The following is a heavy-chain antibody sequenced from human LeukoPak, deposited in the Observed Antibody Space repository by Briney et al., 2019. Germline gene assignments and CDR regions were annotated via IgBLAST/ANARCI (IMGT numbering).Heavy chain of an antibody. CDR2: ISNSGST. Sequence: SETLSLTCTVSGGSIISYYWSWIRQPPGKGLEWIGYISNSGSTNNNPSLKSRLTMSIDTSKNQFSLRLNSVTAADTAVYYCARAGSGYSFDNWGQGKLVTVSS. D-gene: IGHD3-22*01. V-gene: IGHV4-59*01. CDR1: GGSIISYY. J-gene: IGHJ4*02. CDR3: ARAGSGYSFDN.